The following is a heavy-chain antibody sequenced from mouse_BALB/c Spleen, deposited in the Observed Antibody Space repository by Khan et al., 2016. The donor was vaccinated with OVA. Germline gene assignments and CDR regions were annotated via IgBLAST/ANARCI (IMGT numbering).Heavy chain of an antibody. V-gene: IGHV1-4*01. D-gene: IGHD2-12*01. Sequence: QVQLQQSGAELARPGASVKMSCKASGYIFTSYFMHWVKQRPGQGLEWIGDINPSSGYNNYNQKFKDKTTLTADKSSSTAYMQLSSLTSEDSAVYYCARGDYNSFAYWGQGTLVTVSA. CDR3: ARGDYNSFAY. J-gene: IGHJ3*01. CDR2: INPSSGYN. CDR1: GYIFTSYF.